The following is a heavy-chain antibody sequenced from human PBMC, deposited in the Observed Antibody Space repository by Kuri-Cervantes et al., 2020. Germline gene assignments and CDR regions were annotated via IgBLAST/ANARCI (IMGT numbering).Heavy chain of an antibody. V-gene: IGHV3-30*03. CDR2: ISYDGSNK. Sequence: GESLKISCAASGFTFSSYGMHWVRQAPGKGLEWVAVISYDGSNKYYADSVKGRFTISRDNSKNTLYLQMNSLRAEDTAVYYCASERGYNYGLSSEPYPGVFQHWGQGTLVTVSS. CDR3: ASERGYNYGLSSEPYPGVFQH. D-gene: IGHD5-18*01. J-gene: IGHJ1*01. CDR1: GFTFSSYG.